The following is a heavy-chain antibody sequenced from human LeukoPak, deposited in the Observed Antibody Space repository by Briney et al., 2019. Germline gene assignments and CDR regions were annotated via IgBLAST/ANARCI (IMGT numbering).Heavy chain of an antibody. CDR1: GFTFSSYS. V-gene: IGHV3-21*04. J-gene: IGHJ6*03. D-gene: IGHD4-11*01. CDR2: ISGSGNRT. CDR3: ARSPLGTVTTPYMDV. Sequence: PGGSLRLSCAASGFTFSSYSMNWVRQTPGKGLEWVSGISGSGNRTYYADSVKGRFTISRDNAKNSLYLQMNSLRAEDMALYYCARSPLGTVTTPYMDVWGKGTTVTVSS.